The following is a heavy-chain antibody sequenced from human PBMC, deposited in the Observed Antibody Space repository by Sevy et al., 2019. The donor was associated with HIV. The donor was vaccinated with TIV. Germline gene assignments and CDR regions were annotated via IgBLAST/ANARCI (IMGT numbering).Heavy chain of an antibody. J-gene: IGHJ5*02. Sequence: GGSLRLSCAASGFPFSSYAMSWVRQAPGKGLEWVSTSRGRGGSAYYADSVKGRFTISRDNSKNTLFLQMHSLRAEDTAVYYCAKGLRGTTTNNWFDPWGQGTLVTVSS. CDR1: GFPFSSYA. CDR2: SRGRGGSA. D-gene: IGHD4-17*01. V-gene: IGHV3-23*01. CDR3: AKGLRGTTTNNWFDP.